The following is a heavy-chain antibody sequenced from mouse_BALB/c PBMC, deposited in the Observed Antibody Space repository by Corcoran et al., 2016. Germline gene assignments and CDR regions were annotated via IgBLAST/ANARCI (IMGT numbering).Heavy chain of an antibody. Sequence: QVQLQQSGPELVKPGASVKISCKASGYSFTSYYIHWVKQRPGQGLEWIGWIFPGSGNTKYNEKFKGKATLTADTSSSTAYMQLSSLTSEDSAVYFCARVYDYDSWFAYWGQGTLVTVSA. CDR2: IFPGSGNT. CDR1: GYSFTSYY. V-gene: IGHV1-66*01. J-gene: IGHJ3*01. D-gene: IGHD2-4*01. CDR3: ARVYDYDSWFAY.